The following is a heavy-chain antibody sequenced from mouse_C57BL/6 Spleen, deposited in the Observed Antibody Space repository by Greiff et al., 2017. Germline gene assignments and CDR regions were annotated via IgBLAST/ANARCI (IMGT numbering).Heavy chain of an antibody. D-gene: IGHD3-1*01. CDR3: TSRGLYYFDY. CDR1: GYTFTDYE. CDR2: IDPETGGT. J-gene: IGHJ2*01. V-gene: IGHV1-15*01. Sequence: QVQLQQSGAELVRPGASVTLSCKASGYTFTDYEMHWVKQTPVHGLEWIGAIDPETGGTAYNQKFKGKAILTADKSSSTAYMELRSLTSEDSAVYYCTSRGLYYFDYWGQGTTLTVSS.